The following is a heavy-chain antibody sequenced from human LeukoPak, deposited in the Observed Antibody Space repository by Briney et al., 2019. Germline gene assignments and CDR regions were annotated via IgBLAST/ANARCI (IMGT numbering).Heavy chain of an antibody. Sequence: GGSLRLSCAASGFTFSSYSMNWVRQAPGKGLEWVSSISSSSSYIYYADSVKGRFTISRDDAKNSLYLQMSSLRAEDTAVYYCTRDPTQYLRYGYFDYWGQGTLVTVSS. CDR2: ISSSSSYI. CDR3: TRDPTQYLRYGYFDY. D-gene: IGHD4-11*01. J-gene: IGHJ4*02. V-gene: IGHV3-21*01. CDR1: GFTFSSYS.